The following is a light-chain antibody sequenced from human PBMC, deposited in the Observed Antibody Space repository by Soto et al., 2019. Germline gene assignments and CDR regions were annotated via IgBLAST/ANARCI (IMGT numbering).Light chain of an antibody. Sequence: EIVMTQSPATLSVSPGERATLSCRASQGISSNLAWYQQKPGQAPRLLIYGASTRATGILARFSGSGSGTEFTVTISSLQSEDFAFYYCQQYNNWPFTFGGGTKVEIK. CDR1: QGISSN. J-gene: IGKJ4*01. V-gene: IGKV3-15*01. CDR3: QQYNNWPFT. CDR2: GAS.